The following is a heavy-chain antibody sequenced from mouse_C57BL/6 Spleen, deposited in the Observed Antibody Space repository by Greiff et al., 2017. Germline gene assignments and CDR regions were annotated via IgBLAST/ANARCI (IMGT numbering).Heavy chain of an antibody. CDR2: IDPSDSYT. CDR3: ARLITTSEAWFAY. V-gene: IGHV1-50*01. D-gene: IGHD1-1*01. CDR1: GYTFTSYW. J-gene: IGHJ3*01. Sequence: QVQLQQPGAELVKPGASVKLSCKASGYTFTSYWMKWVKQRPGQGLEWIGEIDPSDSYTNYNQKFKGKATLTVDTSSSTAYMQLSSLTSEDSAVYYCARLITTSEAWFAYWGQGTLVTVSA.